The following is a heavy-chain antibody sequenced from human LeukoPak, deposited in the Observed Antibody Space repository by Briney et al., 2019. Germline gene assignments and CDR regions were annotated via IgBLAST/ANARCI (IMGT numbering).Heavy chain of an antibody. CDR1: GGSISSYY. J-gene: IGHJ4*02. D-gene: IGHD3-22*01. V-gene: IGHV4-59*01. Sequence: SETLSLTCTVSGGSISSYYWSWIRQPPGKGLEWIGYTYYSGSTNYNPSLKSRVTISVDTSKNQFSLKLSSVTAADTAVYYCARGTYYYDSSGYWDYWGQGTLVTVSS. CDR3: ARGTYYYDSSGYWDY. CDR2: TYYSGST.